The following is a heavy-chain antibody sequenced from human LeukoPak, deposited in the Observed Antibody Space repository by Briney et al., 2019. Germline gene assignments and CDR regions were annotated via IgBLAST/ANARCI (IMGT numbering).Heavy chain of an antibody. J-gene: IGHJ4*02. CDR2: IYTSGST. D-gene: IGHD4-17*01. V-gene: IGHV4-61*02. CDR3: ARGPTVTTRGFDY. Sequence: PSETLSLTCTVSGGSISSGSYYWSWIRQPAGKGLEWIGRIYTSGSTNYNPSLKSRVTISVDTSKNQFPLKLSSVSAADTAVYYCARGPTVTTRGFDYWGQGTLVTVSS. CDR1: GGSISSGSYY.